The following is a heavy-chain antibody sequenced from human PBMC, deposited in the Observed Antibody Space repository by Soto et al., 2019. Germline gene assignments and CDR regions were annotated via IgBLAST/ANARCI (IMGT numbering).Heavy chain of an antibody. V-gene: IGHV3-33*01. CDR1: GFTFSSYG. D-gene: IGHD3-10*01. CDR3: ARESLPFFYYMDV. J-gene: IGHJ6*03. Sequence: GGSLRLSCAASGFTFSSYGMHWVRQAPGKGLEWVAIIWSDESNKFYADSVKRRFTISRDISKNTLYLQMNSLRSEDTAVYYCARESLPFFYYMDVWGRGTTVTVSS. CDR2: IWSDESNK.